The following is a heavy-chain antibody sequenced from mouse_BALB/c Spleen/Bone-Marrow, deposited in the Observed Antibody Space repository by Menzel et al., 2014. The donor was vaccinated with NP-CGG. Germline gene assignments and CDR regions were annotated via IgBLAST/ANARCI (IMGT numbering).Heavy chain of an antibody. Sequence: QVQLQQPAAELAKPGASVKMSCKASGYTFTRYWMHWVKQRPGPVLEWIGYINPSTGYTEYILMFKDKATVTADKSSSTAYINQSSLTAEDYAVYYCASPYGYEDYSAMYYWGQGTSVTVSS. CDR1: GYTFTRYW. CDR3: ASPYGYEDYSAMYY. D-gene: IGHD1-2*01. CDR2: INPSTGYT. V-gene: IGHV1-7*01. J-gene: IGHJ4*01.